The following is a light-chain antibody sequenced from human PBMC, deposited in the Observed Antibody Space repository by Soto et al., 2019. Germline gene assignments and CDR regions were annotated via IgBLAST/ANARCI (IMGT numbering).Light chain of an antibody. V-gene: IGLV2-11*01. J-gene: IGLJ1*01. CDR3: CSSAVSSNV. CDR2: DVT. CDR1: SSDFGGNNF. Sequence: QSVLTQPRSVSGSPGQSVTISCTGTSSDFGGNNFVSWYQQHPGKAPKLMIYDVTKRPSGVPDRFSGSKSANTASLTISGLQAEDEADYYCCSSAVSSNVFGTGTKVTVL.